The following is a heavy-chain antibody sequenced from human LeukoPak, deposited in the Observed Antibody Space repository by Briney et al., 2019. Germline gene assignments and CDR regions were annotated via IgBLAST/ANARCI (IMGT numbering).Heavy chain of an antibody. CDR3: ARSRAYGPGTDY. CDR1: GYSISSGYY. D-gene: IGHD3-10*01. V-gene: IGHV4-38-2*02. CDR2: IYHSGST. Sequence: SETLSLTCTVSGYSISSGYYWGWIRQPPGKGLEWIGSIYHSGSTYYNPSLKSRVTISVDTSKNQFSLKLSSVTAADTAVYYCARSRAYGPGTDYWGQGTLVTVSS. J-gene: IGHJ4*02.